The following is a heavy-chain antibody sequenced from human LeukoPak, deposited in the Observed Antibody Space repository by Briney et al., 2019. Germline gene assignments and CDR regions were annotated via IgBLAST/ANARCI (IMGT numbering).Heavy chain of an antibody. CDR1: GYTFTSYA. CDR2: INTNTGNP. V-gene: IGHV7-4-1*02. D-gene: IGHD3-10*01. Sequence: ASVKVSCKASGYTFTSYAMNWVRQAPGQGLEWMGWINTNTGNPTYAQGFTGRFVFSLDTSVSTAYLQISSLKAEDTAVYYCASGKLWFGERLIYGMDVWGQGTTVTVSS. J-gene: IGHJ6*02. CDR3: ASGKLWFGERLIYGMDV.